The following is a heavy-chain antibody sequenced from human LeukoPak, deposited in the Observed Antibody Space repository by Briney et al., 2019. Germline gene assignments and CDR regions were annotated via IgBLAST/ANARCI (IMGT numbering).Heavy chain of an antibody. J-gene: IGHJ4*02. D-gene: IGHD2-15*01. CDR2: ISGSGAET. CDR1: GFTFSSYA. CDR3: AKGFSSSSYSGLDF. Sequence: GGSLRLSCAASGFTFSSYAMSWVRQAPGKGLEWVSVISGSGAETFYAGSVQGRFTVSRDTSKNAVYLQMNSLRVEDTAIYFCAKGFSSSSYSGLDFWGQGTLVTVSS. V-gene: IGHV3-23*01.